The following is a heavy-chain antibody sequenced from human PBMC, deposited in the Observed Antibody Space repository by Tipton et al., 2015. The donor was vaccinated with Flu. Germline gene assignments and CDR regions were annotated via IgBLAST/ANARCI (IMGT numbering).Heavy chain of an antibody. CDR3: ARDPSLGMPDYFDS. V-gene: IGHV4-31*03. CDR1: GGPITSGADY. Sequence: TLSLTCTVSGGPITSGADYWSWIRQHPGKGLEWIGHIYYIGTTNYNPSLKSRITIPMDTSKNQFSLKLSSMTAADTAVYYCARDPSLGMPDYFDSWGPGTLVTASS. CDR2: IYYIGTT. D-gene: IGHD2-2*01. J-gene: IGHJ4*02.